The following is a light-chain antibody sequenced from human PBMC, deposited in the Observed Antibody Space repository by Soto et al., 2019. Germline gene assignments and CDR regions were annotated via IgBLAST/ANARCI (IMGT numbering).Light chain of an antibody. Sequence: EIVLTQSPGTLSLSQGERATLSCRSSQSVSNNYVAWYQQRPGKPPSRLLYGASSRGAGVPDRFSGGGSGTDFTHPISRLEPEDFVVYYCHQYSRSAIFTFGPGTTVDVK. CDR3: HQYSRSAIFT. CDR1: QSVSNNY. V-gene: IGKV3-20*01. CDR2: GAS. J-gene: IGKJ3*01.